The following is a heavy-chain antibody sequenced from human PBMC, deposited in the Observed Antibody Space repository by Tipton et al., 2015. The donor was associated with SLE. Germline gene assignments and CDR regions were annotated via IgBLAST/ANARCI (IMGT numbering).Heavy chain of an antibody. V-gene: IGHV1-8*01. CDR3: ARALQVGFFDL. CDR1: GYTFTSYD. J-gene: IGHJ2*01. CDR2: MNPNSGNT. D-gene: IGHD1-26*01. Sequence: QSGPEVKKTGASVKVSCKGSGYTFTSYDINWVRQATGQGLEWMGWMNPNSGNTGYAQKFQGRVTMTRDTSISTAYMELSRLSSDDTAVFYCARALQVGFFDLWGRGTLVTVFS.